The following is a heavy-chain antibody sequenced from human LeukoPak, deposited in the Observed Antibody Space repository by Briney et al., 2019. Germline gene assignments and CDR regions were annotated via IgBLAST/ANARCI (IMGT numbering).Heavy chain of an antibody. V-gene: IGHV4-31*03. D-gene: IGHD3-10*01. CDR3: ARYGGSYGSGGYYLAAFDI. CDR2: IYYSGST. Sequence: SETLSLTCTGSGGSISSGGYYWSWIRQHPGKGLEWIGYIYYSGSTYYNPSLKSRVTISVDTSKNQFSLKLSSVTAADTAVYYCARYGGSYGSGGYYLAAFDIWGQGTMVTVSS. CDR1: GGSISSGGYY. J-gene: IGHJ3*02.